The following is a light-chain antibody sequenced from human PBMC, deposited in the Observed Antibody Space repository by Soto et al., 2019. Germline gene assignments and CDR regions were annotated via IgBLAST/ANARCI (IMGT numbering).Light chain of an antibody. Sequence: QSVLTQPPSASGTPGQRVTISCSGSSSNIGSNYVYWYQQLPGTAPKLLIYRNNQRPSGVPARFSGSKSGTSASLAISGLRSEGGADYYCAAWDDSLSADVVFGGGTKLTVL. CDR3: AAWDDSLSADVV. J-gene: IGLJ2*01. CDR1: SSNIGSNY. V-gene: IGLV1-47*01. CDR2: RNN.